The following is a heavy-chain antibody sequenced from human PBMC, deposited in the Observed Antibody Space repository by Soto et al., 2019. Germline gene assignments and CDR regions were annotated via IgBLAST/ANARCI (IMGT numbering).Heavy chain of an antibody. CDR2: ISGSGGST. Sequence: GGSLRLSCAASGFTFSSYAMSWVRQAPGKGLEWVSAISGSGGSTYYADSVKGRFTISRDNSKNTLYLKMNSLRAEETAVYYCAKESRTAVAGSYYYYYGVDVWGQGTTVTVSS. CDR3: AKESRTAVAGSYYYYYGVDV. V-gene: IGHV3-23*01. CDR1: GFTFSSYA. D-gene: IGHD6-19*01. J-gene: IGHJ6*02.